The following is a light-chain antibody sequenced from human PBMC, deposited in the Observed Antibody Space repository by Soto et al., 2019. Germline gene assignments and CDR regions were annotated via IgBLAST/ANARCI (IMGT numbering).Light chain of an antibody. Sequence: DIQMTQSPSTLSASVGDRVTITCRASQTISNWLAWYQQKPGKAPKLLIYDASSLPTGVPPRFSGSGFGTDFTLTTSSLQPGDFATYYCQQYSIYPLTFGQGTALEIK. CDR1: QTISNW. CDR3: QQYSIYPLT. J-gene: IGKJ2*01. CDR2: DAS. V-gene: IGKV1-5*01.